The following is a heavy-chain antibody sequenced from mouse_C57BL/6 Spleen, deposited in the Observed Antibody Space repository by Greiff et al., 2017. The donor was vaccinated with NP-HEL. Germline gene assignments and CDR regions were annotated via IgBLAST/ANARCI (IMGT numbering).Heavy chain of an antibody. CDR3: ARERDYDYDDYAMDY. CDR2: IHPNSGST. Sequence: QVHVKQSGAELVKPGASVKLSCKASGYTFTSYWMHWVKQRPGQGLEWIGMIHPNSGSTNYNEKFKSKATLTVDKSSSTAYMQLSSLTSEDSAVYYCARERDYDYDDYAMDYWGQGTSVTVSS. J-gene: IGHJ4*01. D-gene: IGHD2-4*01. CDR1: GYTFTSYW. V-gene: IGHV1-64*01.